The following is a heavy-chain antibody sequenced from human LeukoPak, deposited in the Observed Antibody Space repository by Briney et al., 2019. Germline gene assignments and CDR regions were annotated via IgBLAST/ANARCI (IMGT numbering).Heavy chain of an antibody. CDR3: ARDYYDSSGYYYGDY. CDR2: INPSGGST. CDR1: GYTFTSYY. J-gene: IGHJ4*02. Sequence: ASVKVSCKASGYTFTSYYMHWVRQAPGQGLGWMGIINPSGGSTSYAQKFQGRVTMTRDTSTSTVYMELSSLRSEDTAVYYCARDYYDSSGYYYGDYWGQGTLVTVSS. D-gene: IGHD3-22*01. V-gene: IGHV1-46*01.